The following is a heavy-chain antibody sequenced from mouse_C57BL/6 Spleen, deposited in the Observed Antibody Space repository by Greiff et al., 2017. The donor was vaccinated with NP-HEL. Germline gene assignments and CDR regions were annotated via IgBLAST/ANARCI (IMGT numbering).Heavy chain of an antibody. CDR2: LYPGDGDT. CDR1: GYAFSSSW. CDR3: ARNFDY. Sequence: VQGVESGPELVKPGASVKISCKASGYAFSSSWLNWVKQRPGKGLEWIGRLYPGDGDTNYNGKFKGKATLTADKSSSTAYMQLSSLTSEDSAVYFCARNFDYWGQGTTLTVSS. J-gene: IGHJ2*01. V-gene: IGHV1-82*01.